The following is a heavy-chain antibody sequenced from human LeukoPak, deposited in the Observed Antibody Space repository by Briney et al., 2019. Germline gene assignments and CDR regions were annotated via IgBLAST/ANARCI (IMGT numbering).Heavy chain of an antibody. J-gene: IGHJ4*02. CDR3: ARRGILDDYIFLLDY. Sequence: GESLKISCVGSGYSFTSYWIAWVRQMPGKGLEWMGIIYPYDSDTRYSPSFQGQVTISADKSISTAYLQWSSLKASDTTMYYCARRGILDDYIFLLDYWGQVTLVTVSS. D-gene: IGHD3-16*01. V-gene: IGHV5-51*01. CDR2: IYPYDSDT. CDR1: GYSFTSYW.